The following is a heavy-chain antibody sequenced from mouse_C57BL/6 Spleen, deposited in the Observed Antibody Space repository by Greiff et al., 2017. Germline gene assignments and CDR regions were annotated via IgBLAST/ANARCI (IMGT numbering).Heavy chain of an antibody. CDR3: SRGIYDYGGGHYFDY. CDR1: GYSITSGYY. D-gene: IGHD2-4*01. Sequence: DVKLQESGPGLVKPSQSLSLTCSVTGYSITSGYYWNWIRQFPGNKLEWMGYISYDGSNNYNPTLKNRISITRDTSKNQFFLKLNSVTTEDTATYYWSRGIYDYGGGHYFDYWGQGTTLTVSS. J-gene: IGHJ2*01. V-gene: IGHV3-6*01. CDR2: ISYDGSN.